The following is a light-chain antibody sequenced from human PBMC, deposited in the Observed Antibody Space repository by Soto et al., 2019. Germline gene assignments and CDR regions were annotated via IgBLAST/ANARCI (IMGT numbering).Light chain of an antibody. Sequence: AIQMTQSPSSLSASVGDRVTITCRASQAIRNDLAWYQLKPGKAPKLLIYAASTLRSGVPSRFSGSGSGTDFTLTISSLQPDDFASYYCQQDYNYPWTFGQGTKVELK. CDR1: QAIRND. V-gene: IGKV1-6*01. CDR3: QQDYNYPWT. J-gene: IGKJ1*01. CDR2: AAS.